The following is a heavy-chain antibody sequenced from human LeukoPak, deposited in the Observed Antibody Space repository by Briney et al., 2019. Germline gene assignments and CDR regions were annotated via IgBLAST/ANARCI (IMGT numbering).Heavy chain of an antibody. CDR2: IYHSGST. J-gene: IGHJ4*02. CDR1: GGSISSGGYS. CDR3: ARGSLRLMGFFDY. Sequence: SSQTLSLTGAGSGGSISSGGYSWSWIRQPPGKGLVWIGYIYHSGSTHYNPSLKSRVTISVDTSKNQFSLKLSSVTAADTAVYYCARGSLRLMGFFDYWGQGTLVTVSS. D-gene: IGHD5-12*01. V-gene: IGHV4-30-2*01.